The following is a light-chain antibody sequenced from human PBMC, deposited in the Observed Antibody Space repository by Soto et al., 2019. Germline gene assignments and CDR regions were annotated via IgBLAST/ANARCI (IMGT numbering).Light chain of an antibody. J-gene: IGKJ4*01. V-gene: IGKV3-15*01. CDR1: QSVSSN. Sequence: EIVMTQSPATLSVSPGERATLSCRASQSVSSNLAWYQQKPCQDPRLLINGALTRATGIPARFSGSRAGTEFTLTISSPQSEEFAVYYYQQYNNCRPVTLGGGTKVEIK. CDR3: QQYNNCRPVT. CDR2: GAL.